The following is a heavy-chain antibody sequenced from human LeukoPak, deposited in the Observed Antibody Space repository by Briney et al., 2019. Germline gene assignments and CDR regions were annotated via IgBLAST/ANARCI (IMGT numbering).Heavy chain of an antibody. D-gene: IGHD3-9*01. J-gene: IGHJ4*02. Sequence: SETLSLTCAVYGGSFSGYYWSWIRQAPGKELEWIGEINHSGSTNYNPSLKSRVTISVDTSKNQFSLKLSSVTAADTAVYYCARRYYDIWTGYYSDWGQGTLVTVSS. V-gene: IGHV4-34*01. CDR2: INHSGST. CDR3: ARRYYDIWTGYYSD. CDR1: GGSFSGYY.